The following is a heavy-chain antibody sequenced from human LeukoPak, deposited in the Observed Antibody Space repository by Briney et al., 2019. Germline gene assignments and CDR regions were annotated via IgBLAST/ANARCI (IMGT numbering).Heavy chain of an antibody. J-gene: IGHJ3*02. CDR1: GYTFTGYY. D-gene: IGHD6-6*01. Sequence: GASVKVSCKASGYTFTGYYMHWVRQAPGQGLEWMGWINPNSGGTNYAQKFQGRVTMTRDTSISTAYMELSRLRSDDTAVYYCARNRVSYISSPTTHAFDIWGQGAMVTVSS. V-gene: IGHV1-2*02. CDR2: INPNSGGT. CDR3: ARNRVSYISSPTTHAFDI.